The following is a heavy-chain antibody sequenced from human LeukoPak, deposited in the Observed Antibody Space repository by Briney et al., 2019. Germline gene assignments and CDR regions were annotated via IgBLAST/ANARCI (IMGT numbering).Heavy chain of an antibody. D-gene: IGHD6-13*01. J-gene: IGHJ5*02. Sequence: PSETLSLTCAVYGGSFSGYYWSWIRQPPGKGLEWIGDINYSGSTNYNPSLKSRVTISVDTSKNQFSLKLSSVTAADTAVYYCARRRVQKQQLISSWIDPCSQGTLVTVSS. CDR3: ARRRVQKQQLISSWIDP. V-gene: IGHV4-34*01. CDR2: INYSGST. CDR1: GGSFSGYY.